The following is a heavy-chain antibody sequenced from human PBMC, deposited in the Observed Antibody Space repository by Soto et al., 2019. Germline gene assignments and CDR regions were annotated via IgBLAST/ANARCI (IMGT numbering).Heavy chain of an antibody. J-gene: IGHJ3*02. CDR3: ARGWGSPEAFDI. Sequence: GGSLRLSCAASGFTFSSYAMHWVRQAPGKGLEWVAVISYDGSNKYYADSVKGRFTISRDNSKNTLYLQMNSLRAEDTAVYYCARGWGSPEAFDIWGQGTMVTVSS. V-gene: IGHV3-30-3*01. D-gene: IGHD3-16*01. CDR1: GFTFSSYA. CDR2: ISYDGSNK.